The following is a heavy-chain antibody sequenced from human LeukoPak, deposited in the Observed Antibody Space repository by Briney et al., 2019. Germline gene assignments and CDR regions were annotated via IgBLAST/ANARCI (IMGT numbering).Heavy chain of an antibody. Sequence: ASVKVSCKASGYTFTSYYMHWVRQAPGQGLEWMGIINPSGGSTSYAQKFQGRVTMTRDTSTSTVYMELSSLRSEDTAVYYCAREWWELLGDTTPFDPWGQGTLVTVSS. J-gene: IGHJ5*02. CDR3: AREWWELLGDTTPFDP. CDR1: GYTFTSYY. V-gene: IGHV1-46*01. D-gene: IGHD1-26*01. CDR2: INPSGGST.